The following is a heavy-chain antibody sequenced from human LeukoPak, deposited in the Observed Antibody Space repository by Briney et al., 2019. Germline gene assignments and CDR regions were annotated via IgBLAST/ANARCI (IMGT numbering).Heavy chain of an antibody. Sequence: GGSLRLSCAASGFTFSFYAMSWVRQAPGKGLEWVSTSGSGDTTYYADSVKGRFTISRDNSKNTLYLQMNSLRAEDTAVYYCAVQRTLWQQVLDHWGQGTLVTVSS. D-gene: IGHD6-13*01. CDR3: AVQRTLWQQVLDH. V-gene: IGHV3-23*01. CDR2: SGSGDTT. CDR1: GFTFSFYA. J-gene: IGHJ4*02.